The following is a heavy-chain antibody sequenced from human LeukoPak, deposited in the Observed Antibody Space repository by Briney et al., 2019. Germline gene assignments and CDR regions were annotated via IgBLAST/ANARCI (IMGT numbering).Heavy chain of an antibody. V-gene: IGHV4-34*01. Sequence: SETLSLTCAVYGESFSGYYWSWIRQPPGKGLEWIGEINHSGSTNYDPSLKSRVTISVDTSKNQFSLKLSSVTAADTAVYYCARGGKIAGYYYFYMDVWGKGTTVIVSS. D-gene: IGHD2/OR15-2a*01. J-gene: IGHJ6*03. CDR2: INHSGST. CDR3: ARGGKIAGYYYFYMDV. CDR1: GESFSGYY.